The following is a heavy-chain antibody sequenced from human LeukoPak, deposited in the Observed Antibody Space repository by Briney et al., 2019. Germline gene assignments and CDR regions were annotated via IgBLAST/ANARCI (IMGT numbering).Heavy chain of an antibody. CDR2: IKSKTDGGTT. CDR1: GFTFSNAW. J-gene: IGHJ4*02. D-gene: IGHD3-10*01. Sequence: GGSLRLSCATSGFTFSNAWMSWVRQAPGKGLEWVGRIKSKTDGGTTDYAAPVKGRFTISRDDSKNTLYLRMNSLKTEDTAVYYCTGNYYGSGSYADFDYWGQGTLVTVSS. CDR3: TGNYYGSGSYADFDY. V-gene: IGHV3-15*01.